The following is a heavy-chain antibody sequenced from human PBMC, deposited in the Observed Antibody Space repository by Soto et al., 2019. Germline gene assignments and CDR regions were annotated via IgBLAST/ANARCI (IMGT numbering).Heavy chain of an antibody. D-gene: IGHD6-19*01. J-gene: IGHJ4*02. CDR3: ARARSSGWSAMYYFDY. CDR1: GYTFTSYD. Sequence: GASVKVSGKASGYTFTSYDINWVRQATGQGLEWMGWMNPNSGNTGYAQKFQGRVTMTRNTSISTAYMELSSLRSEDTAVYYCARARSSGWSAMYYFDYWGQGTLVTVSS. V-gene: IGHV1-8*01. CDR2: MNPNSGNT.